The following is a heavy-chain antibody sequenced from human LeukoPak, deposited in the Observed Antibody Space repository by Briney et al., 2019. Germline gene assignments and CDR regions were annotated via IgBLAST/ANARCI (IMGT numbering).Heavy chain of an antibody. CDR1: GYSFTSYW. CDR2: IYPGDSDT. Sequence: GESLKISCKGSGYSFTSYWIGWVRQMPGKGLEWMGIIYPGDSDTRYSPSFQGQVTISADKSISTAYLQWSSLKASDTAMYYCARRDPYSSSPSGPFDPWGQGTLVTVSS. CDR3: ARRDPYSSSPSGPFDP. D-gene: IGHD6-6*01. V-gene: IGHV5-51*01. J-gene: IGHJ5*02.